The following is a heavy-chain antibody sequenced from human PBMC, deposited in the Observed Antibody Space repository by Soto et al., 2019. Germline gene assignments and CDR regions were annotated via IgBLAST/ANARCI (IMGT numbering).Heavy chain of an antibody. CDR1: GFTFSSYS. CDR3: ARDRSRSSHYYYGMDV. CDR2: ISSSSSYI. Sequence: GGSLRLSCAASGFTFSSYSMNWVRQAPGKGLEWVSSISSSSSYIYYADSVKGRFTISRDNAKNSLYLQMNSLRAEDTAVYYCARDRSRSSHYYYGMDVWGQGTTVTVSS. V-gene: IGHV3-21*01. J-gene: IGHJ6*02.